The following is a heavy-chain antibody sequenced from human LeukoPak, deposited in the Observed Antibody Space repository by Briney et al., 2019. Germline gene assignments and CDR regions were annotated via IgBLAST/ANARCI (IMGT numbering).Heavy chain of an antibody. CDR1: GGSISSGDYY. J-gene: IGHJ4*02. D-gene: IGHD3-22*01. Sequence: SETLSLTCTVSGGSISSGDYYWSWIRQPPGKGLEWIGYIYYSESTYYNPSLKSRVTISVDTSKNQFSLKLSSVTAADTAVYYCASSYYYDSSGYSTPLDYWGQGTLVTVSS. CDR3: ASSYYYDSSGYSTPLDY. CDR2: IYYSEST. V-gene: IGHV4-30-4*01.